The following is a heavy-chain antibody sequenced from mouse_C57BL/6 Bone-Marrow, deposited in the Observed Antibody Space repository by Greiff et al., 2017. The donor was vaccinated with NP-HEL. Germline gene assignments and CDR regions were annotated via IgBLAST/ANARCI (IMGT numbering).Heavy chain of an antibody. CDR3: AREGVSGPLYWYFDV. J-gene: IGHJ1*03. CDR2: IDPSDSYT. Sequence: QVQLQQPGAELVMPGASVKLSCKASGYTFTSYWMHWVKQRPGQGLEWIGEIDPSDSYTNYNQKFKGKSTLTVDKSSSTAYMQLSSLPSEDSAVYYCAREGVSGPLYWYFDVWGTGTTVTVSS. D-gene: IGHD6-2*01. CDR1: GYTFTSYW. V-gene: IGHV1-69*01.